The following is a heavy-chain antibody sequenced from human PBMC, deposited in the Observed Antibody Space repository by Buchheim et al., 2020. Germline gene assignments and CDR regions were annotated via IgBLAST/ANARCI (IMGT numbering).Heavy chain of an antibody. J-gene: IGHJ6*02. D-gene: IGHD3-10*01. Sequence: QVQLQQWGAGLLKPSETLSLTCAVYGGSFSGYYWSWIRQPPGKGLEWIGEINHSGSTNYNPSLKSRVTIPVNTSKNHFSLKLSSVTAADTAVYYCARGGGGLLWFGEFPYYYYGMDVWGQGTT. CDR2: INHSGST. CDR1: GGSFSGYY. CDR3: ARGGGGLLWFGEFPYYYYGMDV. V-gene: IGHV4-34*01.